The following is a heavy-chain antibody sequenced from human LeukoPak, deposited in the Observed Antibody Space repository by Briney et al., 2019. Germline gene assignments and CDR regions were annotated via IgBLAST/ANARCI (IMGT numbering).Heavy chain of an antibody. V-gene: IGHV3-74*01. D-gene: IGHD5-24*01. Sequence: GGSLRLSCAASGFTFSSYWMHWVRQAPGKGLVWVSRINSDGSSTSYADSVKGRFTISRDNAKNTLYLQMNSLRAEDTAMYYCARLSTMTPFDYWGQGTLVTVSS. CDR3: ARLSTMTPFDY. CDR1: GFTFSSYW. CDR2: INSDGSST. J-gene: IGHJ4*02.